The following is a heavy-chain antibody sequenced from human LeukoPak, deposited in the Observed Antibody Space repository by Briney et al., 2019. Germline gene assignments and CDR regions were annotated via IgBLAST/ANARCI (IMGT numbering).Heavy chain of an antibody. CDR2: ISGNGGNT. D-gene: IGHD5-24*01. CDR3: ARSKRWLEHYWYFDL. Sequence: PGGSLRLSCSASGFTFSNYPMHWVRQAPGKGLEYVSGISGNGGNTYYANSVKGRFTISRDNSKHTLYLQMGSLRGEDMAVYYCARSKRWLEHYWYFDLWGRGTLVTVSS. CDR1: GFTFSNYP. V-gene: IGHV3-64*01. J-gene: IGHJ2*01.